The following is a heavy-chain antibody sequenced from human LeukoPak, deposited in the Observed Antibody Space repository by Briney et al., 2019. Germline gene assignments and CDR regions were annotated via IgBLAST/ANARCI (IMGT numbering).Heavy chain of an antibody. D-gene: IGHD5-12*01. CDR2: IRYDGSNK. J-gene: IGHJ4*02. CDR3: AKDGGYENYFDC. V-gene: IGHV3-30*02. CDR1: GFTFSSYG. Sequence: SGGSLRLSCAASGFTFSSYGMHWVRQAPGKGLEWVAFIRYDGSNKYYADSVKGRFTISRDNSKNTLYLQMNSLRAEDMAVYYCAKDGGYENYFDCWGQGTLVTVSS.